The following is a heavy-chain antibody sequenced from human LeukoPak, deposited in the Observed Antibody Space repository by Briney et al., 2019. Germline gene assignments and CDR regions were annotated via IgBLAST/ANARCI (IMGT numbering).Heavy chain of an antibody. D-gene: IGHD2-2*01. CDR1: GFTFSNAW. V-gene: IGHV3-21*01. CDR2: ISSSSSYI. J-gene: IGHJ3*02. Sequence: GGSLRLSCAASGFTFSNAWLSWVRQAPGKGLEWVSSISSSSSYIYYADSVKGRFTISRDNAKNSLYLQMNSLRAEDTAVYYCARVGYCSSTSCYLRISDAFDIWGQGTMVTVSS. CDR3: ARVGYCSSTSCYLRISDAFDI.